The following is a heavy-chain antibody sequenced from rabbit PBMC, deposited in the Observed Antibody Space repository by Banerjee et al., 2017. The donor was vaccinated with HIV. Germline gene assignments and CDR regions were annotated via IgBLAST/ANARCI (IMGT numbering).Heavy chain of an antibody. CDR1: GFDFSSYY. V-gene: IGHV1S7*01. CDR2: IDPVFGST. Sequence: QLVESGGGLVQPGGSLKLSCKASGFDFSSYYMSWVRQAPGKGLEWIGYIDPVFGSTYYASWVNGRFTISSHNAQNTLYLQLNSLTAADTATYFCARDLNAGYTAIDLWGPGTLVTVS. D-gene: IGHD7-1*01. J-gene: IGHJ4*01. CDR3: ARDLNAGYTAIDL.